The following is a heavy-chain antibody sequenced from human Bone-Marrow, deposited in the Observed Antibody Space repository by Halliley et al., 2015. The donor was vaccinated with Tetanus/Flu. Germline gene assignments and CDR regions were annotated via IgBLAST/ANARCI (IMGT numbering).Heavy chain of an antibody. CDR2: IGPGGGTA. Sequence: IGPGGGTASYAQKFQGRVTMTRNPSTSTVYMELSSLRSKDTAVYYCARAYGYGDYQTTFDYWGQGTLVTVSS. J-gene: IGHJ4*02. V-gene: IGHV1-46*01. D-gene: IGHD4-17*01. CDR3: ARAYGYGDYQTTFDY.